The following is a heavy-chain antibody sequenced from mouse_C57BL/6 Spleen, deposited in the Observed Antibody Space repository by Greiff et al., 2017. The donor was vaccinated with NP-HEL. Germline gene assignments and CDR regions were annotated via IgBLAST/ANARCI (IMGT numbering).Heavy chain of an antibody. D-gene: IGHD2-4*01. Sequence: EVQLQESGGDLVKPGGSLKLSCAASGFTFSSYGMSWVRQTPDKRLEWVATISSGGSYTYYPDSVKGRFTISRDNAKNTLYLQMSSLKSEDTAMYYCASGGRDYEGSWFAYWGQGTLVTVSA. J-gene: IGHJ3*01. CDR3: ASGGRDYEGSWFAY. CDR1: GFTFSSYG. CDR2: ISSGGSYT. V-gene: IGHV5-6*01.